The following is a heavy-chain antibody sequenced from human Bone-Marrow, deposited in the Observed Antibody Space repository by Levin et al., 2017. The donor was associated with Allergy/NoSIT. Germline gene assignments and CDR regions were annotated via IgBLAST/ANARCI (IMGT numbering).Heavy chain of an antibody. CDR3: ATSKRGYCSSTSCYASY. D-gene: IGHD2-2*01. CDR1: GFTFSSYW. Sequence: GGSLRLSCAASGFTFSSYWMSWVRQAPGKGLEWVANIKQDGSEKYYVDSVKGRFTISRDNAKNSLYLQMNSLRAEDTAVYYCATSKRGYCSSTSCYASYWGQGTLVTVSS. J-gene: IGHJ4*02. CDR2: IKQDGSEK. V-gene: IGHV3-7*02.